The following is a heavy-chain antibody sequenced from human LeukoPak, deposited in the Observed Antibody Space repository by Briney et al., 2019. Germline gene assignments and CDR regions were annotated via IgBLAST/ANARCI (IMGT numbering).Heavy chain of an antibody. V-gene: IGHV3-48*03. CDR1: GFTFSSYE. CDR3: ARARVVVVVPATRPVYYFDY. Sequence: GGSLRLSCAASGFTFSSYEMNWVRQAPGKGLEWVSYISSSGSTIYYADSVKGRFTISRDNAKNSLYLQMNSLRAEDTAVYYCARARVVVVVPATRPVYYFDYWGQGTRVTVSS. CDR2: ISSSGSTI. J-gene: IGHJ4*02. D-gene: IGHD2-15*01.